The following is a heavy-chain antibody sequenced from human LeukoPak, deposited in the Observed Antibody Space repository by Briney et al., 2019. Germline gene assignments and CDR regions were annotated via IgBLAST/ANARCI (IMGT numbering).Heavy chain of an antibody. CDR1: GFTFSTFA. CDR2: IFPSGGEI. Sequence: GGSLRLSCEASGFTFSTFAMIWVRQPPGKGLEWVSSIFPSGGEIHYADSVRGRFTISRDNSKSTLSLQMSSLRAEDTAIYYCATYRQVLLPFESWGQGTLVTVSS. V-gene: IGHV3-23*01. CDR3: ATYRQVLLPFES. D-gene: IGHD2-8*02. J-gene: IGHJ4*02.